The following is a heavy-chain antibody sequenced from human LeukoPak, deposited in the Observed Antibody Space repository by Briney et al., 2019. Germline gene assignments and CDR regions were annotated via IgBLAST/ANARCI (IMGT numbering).Heavy chain of an antibody. J-gene: IGHJ4*02. CDR3: ARESRITMVRGVPNPLDY. Sequence: GGSLRLSCAASGFTFSGYTMNWVRQAPGTGLEWVSSISSSSSYIYFADSVKGRFTISRDNAKNSLYLQMNSLRAEDTALYYCARESRITMVRGVPNPLDYWGQGTLVSVSS. D-gene: IGHD3-10*01. V-gene: IGHV3-21*04. CDR2: ISSSSSYI. CDR1: GFTFSGYT.